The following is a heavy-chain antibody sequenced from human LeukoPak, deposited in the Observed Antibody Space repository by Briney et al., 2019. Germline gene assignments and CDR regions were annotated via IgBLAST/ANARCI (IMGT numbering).Heavy chain of an antibody. V-gene: IGHV3-49*04. CDR2: IRSKTYGGTT. Sequence: GGSLRLSCTASGFTFSNYRMSWVRQAPGKGLEWVGFIRSKTYGGTTEYGASVRGRFTISRENAKNSLYLQMNSLRAGDTAVYYCARDRRGPVTTGRALVDWYFDLWGRGTLVTVSS. D-gene: IGHD4-17*01. CDR3: ARDRRGPVTTGRALVDWYFDL. J-gene: IGHJ2*01. CDR1: GFTFSNYR.